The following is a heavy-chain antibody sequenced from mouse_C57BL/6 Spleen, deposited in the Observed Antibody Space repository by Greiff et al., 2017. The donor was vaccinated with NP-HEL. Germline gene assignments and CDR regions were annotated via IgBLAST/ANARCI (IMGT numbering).Heavy chain of an antibody. J-gene: IGHJ2*01. V-gene: IGHV1-39*01. CDR3: ASRPELGRGYYFDY. Sequence: EVKLQESGPELVKPGASVKISCKASGYSFTDYNMNWVKQSNGKSLEWIGVINPNYGTTSYNQKFKGKATLTVDQSSSTAYMQLNSLTSEDSAVYYCASRPELGRGYYFDYWGQGTTLTVSS. D-gene: IGHD4-1*01. CDR2: INPNYGTT. CDR1: GYSFTDYN.